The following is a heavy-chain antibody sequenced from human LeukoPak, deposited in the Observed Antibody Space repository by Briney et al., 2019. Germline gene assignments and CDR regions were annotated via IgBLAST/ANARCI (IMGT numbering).Heavy chain of an antibody. CDR1: GGSISGYY. J-gene: IGHJ4*02. CDR2: INHSGST. D-gene: IGHD4-17*01. Sequence: SETLSLTCTVSGGSISGYYWSWIRQPPGKGLEWIGEINHSGSTNYNPSLKSRVTISVDTSKNQFSLKLSSVTAADTAVYYCARGTMTTVTYYFDYWGQGTLVTVSS. CDR3: ARGTMTTVTYYFDY. V-gene: IGHV4-34*01.